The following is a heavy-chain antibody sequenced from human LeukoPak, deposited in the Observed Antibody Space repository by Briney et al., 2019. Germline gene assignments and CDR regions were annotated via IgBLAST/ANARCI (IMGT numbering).Heavy chain of an antibody. J-gene: IGHJ4*02. Sequence: GGSLRLSCAASGFRFDEHGMSWVRQVPWKGLEGVSGINWNGGSTGYGDAVKGRFTISRDNAKNSLYLQMNTLRAEDTALYYCAGGDRNGWYFDYWGQGILVPVSS. CDR1: GFRFDEHG. CDR3: AGGDRNGWYFDY. D-gene: IGHD6-19*01. CDR2: INWNGGST. V-gene: IGHV3-20*04.